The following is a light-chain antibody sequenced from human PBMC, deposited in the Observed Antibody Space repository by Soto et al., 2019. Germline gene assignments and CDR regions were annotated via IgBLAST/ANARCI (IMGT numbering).Light chain of an antibody. J-gene: IGKJ5*01. CDR1: QSVSSGY. V-gene: IGKV3-20*01. CDR3: QQYGGSPAIT. Sequence: EIVLTQSPGSLSLSPGERATLSCRASQSVSSGYVAWYQQKPGQSPRLLMYGAGSRASGIPDRFRGSGSGTDFTLTISRLEPEDVAVYYCQQYGGSPAITFGQGTRLEIK. CDR2: GAG.